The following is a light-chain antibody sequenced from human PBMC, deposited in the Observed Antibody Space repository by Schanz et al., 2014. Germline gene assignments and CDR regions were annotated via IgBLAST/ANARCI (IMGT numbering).Light chain of an antibody. CDR2: GAS. CDR1: QSVSSN. V-gene: IGKV3-15*01. CDR3: QQRSIWPPLT. Sequence: EVVMTQSPATLSVSPGERATLSCRASQSVSSNLAWFQQNPGQAPRLLIYGASTRATGIPARFSGSGSETEFTLTISSLQSEDFAVYYCQQRSIWPPLTFGGGTKVEIK. J-gene: IGKJ4*01.